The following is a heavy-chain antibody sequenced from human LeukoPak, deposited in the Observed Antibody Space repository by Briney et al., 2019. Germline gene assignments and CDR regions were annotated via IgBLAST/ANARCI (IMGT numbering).Heavy chain of an antibody. CDR3: ARATPSHYYDSSGYLVD. D-gene: IGHD3-22*01. J-gene: IGHJ4*02. CDR2: INAGNGNT. Sequence: ASVKVSCKASGYTFTSYAMHWVRQAPGQRLEWMGWINAGNGNTKYSQKFQGRVTITRDTSASTAYMELSSLRSEDTAVYYCARATPSHYYDSSGYLVDWGQGTLVTVSS. CDR1: GYTFTSYA. V-gene: IGHV1-3*01.